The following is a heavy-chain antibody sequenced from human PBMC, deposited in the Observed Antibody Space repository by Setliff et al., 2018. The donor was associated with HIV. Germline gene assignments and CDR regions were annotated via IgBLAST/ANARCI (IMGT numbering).Heavy chain of an antibody. CDR1: GGSMSSHY. V-gene: IGHV4-4*07. Sequence: SETLSLTCSVSGGSMSSHYWTWVRQPAGKGLEWIGRMYHTGMSNYNPSLKSRVTISVDTSISTAYLQWNSLKASDTAIYYCARHPIHTYGYGAFDFWGRGTLVTVSS. CDR3: ARHPIHTYGYGAFDF. CDR2: MYHTGMS. D-gene: IGHD5-18*01. J-gene: IGHJ4*02.